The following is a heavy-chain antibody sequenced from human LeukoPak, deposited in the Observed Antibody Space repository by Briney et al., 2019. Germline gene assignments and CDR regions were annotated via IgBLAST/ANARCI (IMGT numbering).Heavy chain of an antibody. J-gene: IGHJ4*02. CDR3: ARARRYYDSSGYGLLGY. Sequence: ASVKVSCKASGYTFTSYGISWVRQAPGQGLEWMGWISAYNGNTNYAQKLQGRVTMTTDTSTSTAYMELRSLRSDDTAVYYCARARRYYDSSGYGLLGYWGQGTQVTVSS. D-gene: IGHD3-22*01. V-gene: IGHV1-18*01. CDR1: GYTFTSYG. CDR2: ISAYNGNT.